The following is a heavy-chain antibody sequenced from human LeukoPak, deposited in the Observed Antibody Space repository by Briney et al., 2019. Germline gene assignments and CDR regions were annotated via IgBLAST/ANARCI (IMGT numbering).Heavy chain of an antibody. D-gene: IGHD6-6*01. CDR3: ARGTSPLIAARPGGLYFDY. J-gene: IGHJ4*02. V-gene: IGHV4-34*01. CDR2: INHSGST. Sequence: TPSETLSLTCAVYGGSFSGYYWSWIRQPPGKGLEWIGEINHSGSTNYNPSLKSRVTISVDMSKNQFSLKLSSVTAADTAVYYCARGTSPLIAARPGGLYFDYWGQGTLVTVSS. CDR1: GGSFSGYY.